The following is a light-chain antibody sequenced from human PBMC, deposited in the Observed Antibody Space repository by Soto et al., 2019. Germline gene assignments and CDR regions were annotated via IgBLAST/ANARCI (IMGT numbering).Light chain of an antibody. Sequence: ETVLTQSPATLSFSPGERATLSCRASRSISTYLAWYQQKPGQAPRLLIYEALNRATGIPARFSGSGSGTDFTLTISSLEPEDFAVYYCQQYGSSPRTFGQGTKVDI. J-gene: IGKJ1*01. CDR2: EAL. V-gene: IGKV3-11*01. CDR3: QQYGSSPRT. CDR1: RSISTY.